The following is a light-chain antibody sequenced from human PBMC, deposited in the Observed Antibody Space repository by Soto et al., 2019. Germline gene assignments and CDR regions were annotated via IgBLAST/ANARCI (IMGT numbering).Light chain of an antibody. CDR3: QQSYSTLFT. Sequence: DIQLTQSPSSLSASVGDRVTITCRASQTIIRYLNWYQQKPGRAPNLLIYAASSLQSGVPSRFSGGGSGTEFTLTISSLQPEDFATYYCQQSYSTLFTFGPGTKVKIK. J-gene: IGKJ3*01. V-gene: IGKV1-39*01. CDR2: AAS. CDR1: QTIIRY.